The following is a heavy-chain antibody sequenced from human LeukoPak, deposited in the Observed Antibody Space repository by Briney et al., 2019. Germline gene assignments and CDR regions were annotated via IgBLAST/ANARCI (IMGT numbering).Heavy chain of an antibody. J-gene: IGHJ6*03. CDR2: INHSGST. V-gene: IGHV4-34*01. CDR3: ARGRYTMVRGVIGRDTDYYYYSYMDV. CDR1: GGSFSGYY. Sequence: SETLSLTCDVYGGSFSGYYWSWIRQPPEKGLEWIGEINHSGSTNYNPSLKSRVTISVDTSKNQFSLKLSSVTAADTAVYYCARGRYTMVRGVIGRDTDYYYYSYMDVWGKGTTVTISS. D-gene: IGHD3-10*01.